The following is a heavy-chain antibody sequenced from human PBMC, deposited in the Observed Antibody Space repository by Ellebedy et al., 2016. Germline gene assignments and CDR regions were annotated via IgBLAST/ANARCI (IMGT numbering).Heavy chain of an antibody. Sequence: GGSLRLSCEVSGFIFNKAWMSWVRQAPGKGLEWVGRIKSRGDGGTTDYAAPVRGRFIVSRDDSKNTHYLQMNSLKTEDTGVYYCRGELHGIITWGLGTLVTVSS. CDR2: IKSRGDGGTT. J-gene: IGHJ5*02. V-gene: IGHV3-15*01. CDR3: RGELHGIIT. D-gene: IGHD1-7*01. CDR1: GFIFNKAW.